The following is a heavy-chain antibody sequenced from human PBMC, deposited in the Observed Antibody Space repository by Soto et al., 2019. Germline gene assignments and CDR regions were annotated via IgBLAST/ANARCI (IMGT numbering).Heavy chain of an antibody. CDR3: AKGGLDFIP. Sequence: QVQLVESGGGVVQPGRSLRLSCAASGFTFSSYGMHWVRQAPGKGLEWVAVISYDGSNKYYADSVKGRFTISRDNSKNPLYLQMNSLRAEDTAVYYCAKGGLDFIPWGQGTLVTVSS. CDR1: GFTFSSYG. D-gene: IGHD2-2*03. V-gene: IGHV3-30*18. J-gene: IGHJ5*02. CDR2: ISYDGSNK.